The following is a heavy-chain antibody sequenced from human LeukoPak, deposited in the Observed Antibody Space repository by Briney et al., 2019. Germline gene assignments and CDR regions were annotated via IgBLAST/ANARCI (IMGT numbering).Heavy chain of an antibody. CDR2: MSSSGTT. Sequence: SETLSLTCTVSGGSISSSSHYWGWIRQPPGKGLEWVASMSSSGTTYYKPSLKSRVTISVDTSTSQISLHLSCMSAADTAVYFCVRSGYSFLVDSGGQGTLVTVSS. CDR1: GGSISSSSHY. CDR3: VRSGYSFLVDS. J-gene: IGHJ4*02. D-gene: IGHD5-18*01. V-gene: IGHV4-39*01.